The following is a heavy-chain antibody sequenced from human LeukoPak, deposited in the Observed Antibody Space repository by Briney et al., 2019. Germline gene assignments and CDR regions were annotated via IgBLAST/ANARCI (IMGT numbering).Heavy chain of an antibody. CDR1: GGSISSSSYY. J-gene: IGHJ4*02. D-gene: IGHD3-9*01. CDR2: IYYSGST. V-gene: IGHV4-39*01. Sequence: KPSETLSLTCTVSGGSISSSSYYWGWIRQPPGKGLEWIVSIYYSGSTYYNPSLKSRVTISVDTSKNQFSLKLSSVTAADTAVYYCARLGIADYDILTGYYQGGTFDYWGQGTLVTVSS. CDR3: ARLGIADYDILTGYYQGGTFDY.